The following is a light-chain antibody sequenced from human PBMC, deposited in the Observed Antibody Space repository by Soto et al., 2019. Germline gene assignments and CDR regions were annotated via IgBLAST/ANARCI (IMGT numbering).Light chain of an antibody. V-gene: IGLV3-21*04. CDR2: YDK. Sequence: SYELTQAPSVSVAPGETAKITCGGYNIGSQSVHWYLQRPGQAPVMVIQYDKDRPSRVPARFSGTNSGYMATLTISRVEAGDEADYYCQVWDSSGDHLVFGGGTQLTVL. CDR1: NIGSQS. CDR3: QVWDSSGDHLV. J-gene: IGLJ3*02.